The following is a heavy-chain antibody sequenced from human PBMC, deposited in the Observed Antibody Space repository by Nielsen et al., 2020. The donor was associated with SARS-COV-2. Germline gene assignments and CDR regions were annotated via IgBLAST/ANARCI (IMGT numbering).Heavy chain of an antibody. CDR1: GFTFSSYS. D-gene: IGHD6-19*01. CDR3: ASGYSSGWPRYYYYGMDV. Sequence: GESLKISCAASGFTFSSYSMNWVRQAPGKGLEWVSSISSSSSYIYYADSVKGRFTISRDNAKNSLYLQMNSLRAEDTAVYYCASGYSSGWPRYYYYGMDVWGQGTTVTVSS. V-gene: IGHV3-21*01. CDR2: ISSSSSYI. J-gene: IGHJ6*02.